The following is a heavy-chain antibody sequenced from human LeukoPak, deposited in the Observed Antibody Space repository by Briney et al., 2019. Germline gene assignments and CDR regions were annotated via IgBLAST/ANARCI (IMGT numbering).Heavy chain of an antibody. V-gene: IGHV1-69*05. CDR2: VIPIFDTT. D-gene: IGHD2-2*01. CDR1: GGTFSSYA. J-gene: IGHJ4*02. Sequence: SVKVSCKASGGTFSSYAINWVRQAPGQRVEWMGGVIPIFDTTDYAQKFQGRVTITTDESTSTAYMKLSSRRSEDTAMYYCGISSCTISCYIFDNWGEGTLVTVSS. CDR3: GISSCTISCYIFDN.